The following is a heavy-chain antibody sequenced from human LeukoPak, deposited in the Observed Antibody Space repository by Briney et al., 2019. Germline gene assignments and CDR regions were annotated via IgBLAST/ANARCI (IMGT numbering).Heavy chain of an antibody. CDR3: ARGGGTTQFDY. J-gene: IGHJ4*02. CDR2: IYSGGTT. V-gene: IGHV3-66*01. D-gene: IGHD2/OR15-2a*01. Sequence: GGSLRLSCAASGFTISSNYMSWVRQAPGKGLEWVSVIYSGGTTYYADSVRGRFTISRDSSKNTLYLQMNSLRAEDTAVYYCARGGGTTQFDYWGQGTLVTVSS. CDR1: GFTISSNY.